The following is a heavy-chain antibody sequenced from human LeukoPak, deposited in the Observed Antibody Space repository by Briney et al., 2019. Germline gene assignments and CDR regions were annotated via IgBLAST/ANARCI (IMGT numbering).Heavy chain of an antibody. D-gene: IGHD1-26*01. V-gene: IGHV3-21*01. Sequence: GGSLRLSCAASGFTFSSYSMNWVRQAPGKGLEWVSSISSSSSYIYYADSVKGRFTISRDNAKNSLYLQMNSLGAEDTAVYYCARDKVGAITSPDAFDIWGQGTMVTVSS. J-gene: IGHJ3*02. CDR3: ARDKVGAITSPDAFDI. CDR2: ISSSSSYI. CDR1: GFTFSSYS.